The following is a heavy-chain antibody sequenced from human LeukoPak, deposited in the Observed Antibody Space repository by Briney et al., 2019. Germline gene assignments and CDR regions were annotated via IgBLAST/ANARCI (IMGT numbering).Heavy chain of an antibody. D-gene: IGHD6-13*01. J-gene: IGHJ6*02. CDR2: ISSSSINI. V-gene: IGHV3-21*01. CDR1: GFTVSSNY. CDR3: ARDLKMTTAGTYYYNGMDV. Sequence: GGSLRLSCAASGFTVSSNYMSWVRQAPGKGLEWVSSISSSSINIYYADSVKGRFTISRDNAKNSLYLQMNNLRAEDTAVYYCARDLKMTTAGTYYYNGMDVWGQGTTVTVSS.